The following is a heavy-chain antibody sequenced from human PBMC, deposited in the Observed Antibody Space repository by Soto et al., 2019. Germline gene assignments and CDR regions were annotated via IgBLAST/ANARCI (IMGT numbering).Heavy chain of an antibody. D-gene: IGHD3-22*01. V-gene: IGHV3-23*01. CDR3: AKVLPMGYYYDRYYFDS. CDR1: GFTFSSYT. J-gene: IGHJ4*02. CDR2: ISGNGDNI. Sequence: GGSLRLSCAASGFTFSSYTMTWVRQAPGKGLEWVSTISGNGDNIYYADSVMGRFTISRDNSKNTLYLLMNSLRAEDTAIYYCAKVLPMGYYYDRYYFDSWGQGTLVTVSS.